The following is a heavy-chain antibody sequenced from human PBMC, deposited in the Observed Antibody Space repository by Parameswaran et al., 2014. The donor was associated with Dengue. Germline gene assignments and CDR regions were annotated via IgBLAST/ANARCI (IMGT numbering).Heavy chain of an antibody. J-gene: IGHJ6*02. CDR3: ARDRRYHGSGNYYYYGMDV. V-gene: IGHV3-48*03. CDR2: ISSSGSTI. Sequence: VRQAPGKGLEWISYISSSGSTIYYADSVKGRFTISRDNAKNSLYLQMNSLRAEDTAVYYCARDRRYHGSGNYYYYGMDVWGQGTTVTVSS. D-gene: IGHD3-10*01.